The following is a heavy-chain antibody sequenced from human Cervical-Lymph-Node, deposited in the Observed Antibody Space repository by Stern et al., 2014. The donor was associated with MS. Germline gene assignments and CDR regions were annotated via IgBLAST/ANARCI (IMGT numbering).Heavy chain of an antibody. CDR1: GFTFSRYG. CDR2: IWHDGSNV. CDR3: AREKGACSGDDCHVNFDC. J-gene: IGHJ4*02. D-gene: IGHD2-21*02. Sequence: VQLVESGGGVVPPGKSLRLSCAASGFTFSRYGMHWVRQAPGKGLEWVAVIWHDGSNVNYEDSVRGRFTISRDKSKSSLYLQMNSLRAEDTAVYYCAREKGACSGDDCHVNFDCWGQGTLVTVSS. V-gene: IGHV3-33*01.